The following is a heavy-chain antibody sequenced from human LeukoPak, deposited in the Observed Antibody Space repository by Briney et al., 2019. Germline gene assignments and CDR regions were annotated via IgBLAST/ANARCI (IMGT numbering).Heavy chain of an antibody. CDR2: INHSGST. CDR3: ARDRGGYYYYYGMDV. J-gene: IGHJ6*02. V-gene: IGHV4-34*01. Sequence: SETLSLTCAVYVGSFSGYYWSWIRQPPGKGLEWIGEINHSGSTNYNPSLKSRVTISVDTSKNQFSLKLSSVTAADTAVYYCARDRGGYYYYYGMDVGGQGTTVTVSS. D-gene: IGHD2-15*01. CDR1: VGSFSGYY.